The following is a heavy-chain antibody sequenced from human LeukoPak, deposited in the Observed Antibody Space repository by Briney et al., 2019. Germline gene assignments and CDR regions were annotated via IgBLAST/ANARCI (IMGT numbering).Heavy chain of an antibody. V-gene: IGHV3-30-3*01. J-gene: IGHJ4*02. CDR2: KSYDGSNK. CDR1: GFTFSSYA. CDR3: ARDRLGPLDY. Sequence: PGGSLRLSCAASGFTFSSYAMHWVRQAPGKGLEWVAVKSYDGSNKYYADSVKGRFTISRDNSKNTLYLQMNSLRAEDTAVYYCARDRLGPLDYWGQGTLVTVSS.